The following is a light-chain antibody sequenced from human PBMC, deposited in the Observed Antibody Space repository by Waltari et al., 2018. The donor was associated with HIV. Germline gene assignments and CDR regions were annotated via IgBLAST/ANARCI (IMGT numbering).Light chain of an antibody. CDR1: NLGEKY. CDR2: QDF. J-gene: IGLJ1*01. V-gene: IGLV3-1*01. CDR3: QAWDSSTSHYV. Sequence: SYELTQSPSVAVSPGQTVTITCSGNNLGEKYTSWYQQKPGQSPLLVIYQDFKRPSEIPERFSGSSSGNTATLTISGTQAMDEADYYCQAWDSSTSHYVFAAGTKVTV.